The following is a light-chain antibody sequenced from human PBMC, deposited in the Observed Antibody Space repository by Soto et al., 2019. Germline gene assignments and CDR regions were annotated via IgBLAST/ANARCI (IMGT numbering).Light chain of an antibody. CDR2: TAS. Sequence: DIQLTQSPSSLSASVGDRVTITCRASQGISTFLAWYQQKPGKAPKSLIKTASTLQSGVPSRFSGRGSETDFTLTISSLQPEDFATYYCQQYSSYPRTFGQGTRLEVK. J-gene: IGKJ5*01. CDR3: QQYSSYPRT. V-gene: IGKV1D-16*01. CDR1: QGISTF.